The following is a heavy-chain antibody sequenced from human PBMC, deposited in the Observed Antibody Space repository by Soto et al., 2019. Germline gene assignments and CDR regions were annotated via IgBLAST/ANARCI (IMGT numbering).Heavy chain of an antibody. V-gene: IGHV1-18*01. CDR3: ARDQSSGWYGKESGMDV. CDR1: GYTFNNYG. Sequence: QVQLVQSGAEVKKPGASVKVSCKASGYTFNNYGVTWVRQAPGQGLEWMGWISGYNGDTNYAQKLQGRVTLTTDTSTTTAYMELTSLTSDDTAMYYCARDQSSGWYGKESGMDVWGQGTTVTVSS. J-gene: IGHJ6*02. D-gene: IGHD6-19*01. CDR2: ISGYNGDT.